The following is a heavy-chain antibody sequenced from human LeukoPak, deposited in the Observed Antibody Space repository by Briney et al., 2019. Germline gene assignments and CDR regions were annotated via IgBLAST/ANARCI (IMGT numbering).Heavy chain of an antibody. CDR3: ARDLTVTSTCWFDR. J-gene: IGHJ5*02. V-gene: IGHV3-21*01. D-gene: IGHD4-11*01. CDR1: GFTFSSYA. CDR2: ITSSSSYI. Sequence: GGSLRLSCAASGFTFSSYAMSWVRQAPGKGLEWVSPITSSSSYIYYADSVKGRFTISRDNAKNSLYLQMNSLRAEDTAVYYCARDLTVTSTCWFDRWGQGTLVTVSS.